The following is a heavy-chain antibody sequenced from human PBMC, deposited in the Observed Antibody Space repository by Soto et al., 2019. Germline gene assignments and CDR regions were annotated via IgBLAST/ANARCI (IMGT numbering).Heavy chain of an antibody. CDR1: GGSFSGYY. D-gene: IGHD5-18*01. J-gene: IGHJ4*02. V-gene: IGHV4-34*01. Sequence: SETLSLTCAVYGGSFSGYYWSWIRQPPGKGLEWIGEINHSGSTNYNPSLKSRVTISVDTSKNQFSLKLSSVTAADTAVYYCARGIQLWMVVDYWGQGTLVTVSS. CDR2: INHSGST. CDR3: ARGIQLWMVVDY.